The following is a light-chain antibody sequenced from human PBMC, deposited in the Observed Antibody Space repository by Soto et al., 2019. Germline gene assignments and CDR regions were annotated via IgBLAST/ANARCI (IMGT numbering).Light chain of an antibody. J-gene: IGKJ1*01. CDR3: QQYNSYSWT. V-gene: IGKV1-5*01. CDR1: ESISDW. CDR2: DAS. Sequence: IQMTQSPSTLCASVGDRVTITCRASESISDWLAWYQQKPGKAPKLLIFDASSLKSGFPSRFSGSGSGTEFTLTISSLQPDDFATYFCQQYNSYSWTFGQGTKVEVK.